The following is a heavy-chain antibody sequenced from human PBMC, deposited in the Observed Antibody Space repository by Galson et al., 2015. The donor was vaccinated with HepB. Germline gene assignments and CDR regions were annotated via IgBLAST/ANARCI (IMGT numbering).Heavy chain of an antibody. CDR2: INNGVST. J-gene: IGHJ4*02. D-gene: IGHD3-10*01. CDR1: GFTFTNYA. V-gene: IGHV3-23*01. Sequence: SLRLSCAASGFTFTNYAMTWVRQAPGKGLEWVSSINNGVSTHYIDSVKGRFTISRDNSKNTLFLQMDSLRAEDTAVYYCTKHHHQLWLLEYWGQGTLVTVSS. CDR3: TKHHHQLWLLEY.